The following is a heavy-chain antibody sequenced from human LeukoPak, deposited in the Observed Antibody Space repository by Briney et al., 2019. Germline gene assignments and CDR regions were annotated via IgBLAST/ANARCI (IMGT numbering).Heavy chain of an antibody. D-gene: IGHD2-15*01. CDR2: IIPILGIA. V-gene: IGHV1-69*02. J-gene: IGHJ5*02. CDR1: GGTFSSYT. Sequence: ASVKVSCKASGGTFSSYTISWVRQAPGQGLEWMGRIIPILGIANYAQKFQGRVTITADKSTSTAYMELSSLRSEDTAGYYCARAICSGGSCRNWFDPWGQGTLVTVSS. CDR3: ARAICSGGSCRNWFDP.